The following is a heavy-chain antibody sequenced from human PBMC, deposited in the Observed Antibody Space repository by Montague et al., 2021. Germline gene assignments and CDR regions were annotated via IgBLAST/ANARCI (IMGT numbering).Heavy chain of an antibody. CDR2: IGTAGDT. V-gene: IGHV3-13*04. CDR1: GFTFSSYD. CDR3: ARRAHSSGYYGHYYYYGMDV. Sequence: SLRLSCAASGFTFSSYDMHWVRQATGKGLEWVSAIGTAGDTYYAGSVKGRFTISRENAKNSLYLQMNSLRAGDTAVYYCARRAHSSGYYGHYYYYGMDVGGKGP. D-gene: IGHD3-22*01. J-gene: IGHJ6*04.